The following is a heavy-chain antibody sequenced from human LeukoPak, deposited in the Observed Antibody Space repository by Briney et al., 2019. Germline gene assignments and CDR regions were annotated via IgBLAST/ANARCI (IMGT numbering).Heavy chain of an antibody. CDR3: ARTPRIVVGVSGWFDP. CDR2: ILYSGTT. CDR1: GGSVTSSTHY. J-gene: IGHJ5*02. Sequence: PSETLSLTCTVSGGSVTSSTHYWAWIRQPPGKGLEWIGNILYSGTTYYNPFLKSRVTISVDTSKNQFSLKKSSVTAADTAVYYCARTPRIVVGVSGWFDPWGQGALVTVSS. V-gene: IGHV4-39*01. D-gene: IGHD2-2*01.